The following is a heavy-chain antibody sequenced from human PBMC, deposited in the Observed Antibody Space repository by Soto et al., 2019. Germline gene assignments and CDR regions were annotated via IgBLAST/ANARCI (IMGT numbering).Heavy chain of an antibody. CDR1: GFTFTNYA. J-gene: IGHJ4*02. Sequence: GGSLRLSCAASGFTFTNYAMSWVRQAPGKGLEWVSTMSGSGGSTYYADSVKGRFTISRDNSKNTLYLQMNSLRAEDTAVYYCAKDRRTYYYDGSGLNDYWGQGTLVTVSS. CDR2: MSGSGGST. V-gene: IGHV3-23*01. D-gene: IGHD3-22*01. CDR3: AKDRRTYYYDGSGLNDY.